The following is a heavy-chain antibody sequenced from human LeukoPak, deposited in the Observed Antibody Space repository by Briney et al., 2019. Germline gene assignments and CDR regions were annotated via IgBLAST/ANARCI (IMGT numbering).Heavy chain of an antibody. CDR2: ISYDGSNK. CDR3: VRDQDFYYGMDV. J-gene: IGHJ6*02. V-gene: IGHV3-30-3*01. CDR1: GFTFSSYA. Sequence: GGSLRLSCAASGFTFSSYAIHWVRQAPGKGLEWVAVISYDGSNKYYADSVKGRFTISRDNAKKMLYLQMNSLRAEDTAVYYCVRDQDFYYGMDVWGPGTTVTVSS.